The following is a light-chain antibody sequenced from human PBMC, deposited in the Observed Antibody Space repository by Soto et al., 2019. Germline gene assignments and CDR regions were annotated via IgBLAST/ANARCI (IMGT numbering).Light chain of an antibody. Sequence: EIVLTQSPATLSSFPGDRVTLSCRASQYINTRLAWYQHRPGQAPRLLIYQTSIRAAGIPARFSASGSGTDFTLTISDVQHEDFALYYCQQSSNWPLTFGGGTKVDIK. CDR2: QTS. CDR1: QYINTR. V-gene: IGKV3-11*01. CDR3: QQSSNWPLT. J-gene: IGKJ4*01.